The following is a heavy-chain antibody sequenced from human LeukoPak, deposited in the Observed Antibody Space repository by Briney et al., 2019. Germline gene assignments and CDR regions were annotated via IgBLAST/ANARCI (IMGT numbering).Heavy chain of an antibody. D-gene: IGHD6-13*01. CDR3: ARVPYSSSWYSDYYYGMDV. CDR2: ITSDGTYT. V-gene: IGHV3-74*01. Sequence: GGSLRLSCAASGFTFSSHLMHWVRQAPGKGLVWVSRITSDGTYTNYAGSVRGRFTISRDNAKNTLYLQMNSLRAEDTAVYYCARVPYSSSWYSDYYYGMDVWGQGTTVTVSS. J-gene: IGHJ6*02. CDR1: GFTFSSHL.